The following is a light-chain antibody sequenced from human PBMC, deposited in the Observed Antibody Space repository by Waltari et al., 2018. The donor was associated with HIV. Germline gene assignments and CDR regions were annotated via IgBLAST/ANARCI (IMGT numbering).Light chain of an antibody. Sequence: QSVLTLPPSPSGTPGQRVTISCSGSSSNIGRNDVSWYHHRPGTAPKLLIFTNNQRPSWVPDRFSASKSGTSASLAISALQSDDEADYYCAAWDGSLRGGVFGGGTKLTV. CDR3: AAWDGSLRGGV. J-gene: IGLJ3*02. V-gene: IGLV1-47*01. CDR1: SSNIGRND. CDR2: TNN.